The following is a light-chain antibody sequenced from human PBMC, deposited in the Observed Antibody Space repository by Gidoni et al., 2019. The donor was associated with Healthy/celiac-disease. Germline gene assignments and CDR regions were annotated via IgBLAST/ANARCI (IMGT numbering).Light chain of an antibody. Sequence: DIQMTQSPSTLSASVGDRVTITCRASQSISSWLAWYQQKPGTAPKLLIYKASSLKSAVPSRFSGSGSGTEFTLTISGLQPDEFATYYCQQYISFTWTFGQGTKVDIK. J-gene: IGKJ1*01. CDR2: KAS. CDR3: QQYISFTWT. CDR1: QSISSW. V-gene: IGKV1-5*03.